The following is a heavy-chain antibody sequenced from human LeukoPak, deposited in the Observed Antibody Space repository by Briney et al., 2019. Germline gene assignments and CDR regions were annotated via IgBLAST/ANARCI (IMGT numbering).Heavy chain of an antibody. CDR3: ARSWVTTSSDSFDI. D-gene: IGHD4-17*01. CDR1: GFTFSSYW. V-gene: IGHV3-74*01. Sequence: GGSLRLSCAASGFTFSSYWMHWVRHAPGKGLVWVSRINSDDGSRTTYADSVKGRFTISRDNAKNTLYLQMNSLRAEDTAVYYCARSWVTTSSDSFDIWGQGTMVTVSS. J-gene: IGHJ3*02. CDR2: INSDDGSRT.